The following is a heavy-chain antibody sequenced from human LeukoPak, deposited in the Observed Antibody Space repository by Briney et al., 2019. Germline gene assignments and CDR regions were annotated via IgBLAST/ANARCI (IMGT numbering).Heavy chain of an antibody. CDR3: ARNFQSREFDY. CDR1: GGSISSGDYY. CDR2: IYHSGST. V-gene: IGHV4-30-4*08. Sequence: PSQTLSLTCIVSGGSISSGDYYWSWIRQPPGKGLEWIGYIYHSGSTYYNPSLKSRVTISVDTSKNQFSLKLSSVTAADTAVYYCARNFQSREFDYWGQGTLITVSS. J-gene: IGHJ4*02.